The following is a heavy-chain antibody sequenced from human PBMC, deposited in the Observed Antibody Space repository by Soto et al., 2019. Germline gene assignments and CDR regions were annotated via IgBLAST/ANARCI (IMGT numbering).Heavy chain of an antibody. Sequence: QVQLQESGPGLVKPSQTLSLTCSVSGGSISSGDYYWSWIRQPPGKGLEWIGYIYYSGTTRYNPSRKRRLTKSGDTSKKQFSLKLRSVTAADTANYFCARGLLAGAYGGDYFGFQLWGQGTMVSVSS. CDR1: GGSISSGDYY. D-gene: IGHD4-17*01. CDR2: IYYSGTT. J-gene: IGHJ3*01. V-gene: IGHV4-30-4*01. CDR3: ARGLLAGAYGGDYFGFQL.